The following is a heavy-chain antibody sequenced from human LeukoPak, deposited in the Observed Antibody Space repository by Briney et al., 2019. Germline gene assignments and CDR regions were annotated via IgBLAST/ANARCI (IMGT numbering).Heavy chain of an antibody. CDR2: ISSSGRT. D-gene: IGHD3-10*01. Sequence: PSETLSLPCAVPGVSISSSTWWRWVRQPPGKGLEWIGYISSSGRTYYKTSLKRQYTASMYTSKNQFSLKVSSVTAADTAVFYCARGQYGSGIAYWGQGTLVTVSS. V-gene: IGHV4-4*02. J-gene: IGHJ4*02. CDR1: GVSISSSTW. CDR3: ARGQYGSGIAY.